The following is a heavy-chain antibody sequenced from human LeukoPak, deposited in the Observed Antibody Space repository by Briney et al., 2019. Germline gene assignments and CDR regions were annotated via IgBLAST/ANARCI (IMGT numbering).Heavy chain of an antibody. CDR1: GGTFSSYA. V-gene: IGHV1-69*05. Sequence: ASVKVSCKASGGTFSSYAISWVRQAPGQGLEWKGGIIPIFGTANYAQKFQGRVTITTDESTSTAYMELSSLRSEDTAVYYCARARRDGYNHWGQGTLVTVSS. CDR3: ARARRDGYNH. D-gene: IGHD5-24*01. J-gene: IGHJ5*02. CDR2: IIPIFGTA.